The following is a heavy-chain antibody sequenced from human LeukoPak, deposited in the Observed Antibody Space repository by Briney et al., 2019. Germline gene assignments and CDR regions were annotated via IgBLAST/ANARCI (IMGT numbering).Heavy chain of an antibody. Sequence: ASVKVSCKASGYTFTSYGISWVRQAPGQGLEWMGWISAYNGNTNYAQKLQGRVTMTTDTSTSTAYMELRSLRSDDTAVYYCARMPYGSKTREYYFDYWGQGTLVTLSS. V-gene: IGHV1-18*01. CDR2: ISAYNGNT. J-gene: IGHJ4*02. CDR3: ARMPYGSKTREYYFDY. CDR1: GYTFTSYG. D-gene: IGHD4-23*01.